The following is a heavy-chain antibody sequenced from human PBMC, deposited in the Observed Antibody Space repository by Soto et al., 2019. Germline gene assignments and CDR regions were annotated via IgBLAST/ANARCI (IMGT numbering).Heavy chain of an antibody. J-gene: IGHJ6*02. CDR1: GLTISNAW. Sequence: EVQLVESGGGFIYPGGSLRLSCAASGLTISNAWMNWVRQAPGKGLEWVGRIKTNTEGGTTDYAAAVKGRFTVSRDDSKNTLYLQMNSLKTDDTAVYDCTTGSADGVWGQGTTVTVSS. CDR3: TTGSADGV. CDR2: IKTNTEGGTT. V-gene: IGHV3-15*07.